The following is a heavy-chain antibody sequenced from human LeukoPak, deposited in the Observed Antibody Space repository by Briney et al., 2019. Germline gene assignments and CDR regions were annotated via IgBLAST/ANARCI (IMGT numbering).Heavy chain of an antibody. V-gene: IGHV1-2*02. J-gene: IGHJ6*03. CDR3: ARDSYNWNYYYYYMDV. CDR2: INPNSGGT. CDR1: GYTFTSYY. Sequence: ASVKVSCKASGYTFTSYYMHWVRQAPGQGLEWMGWINPNSGGTNYAQKFQGRVTMTRDTSISTAYMELSRLRSDDTAVYYCARDSYNWNYYYYYMDVWGKGTTVTVSS. D-gene: IGHD1-20*01.